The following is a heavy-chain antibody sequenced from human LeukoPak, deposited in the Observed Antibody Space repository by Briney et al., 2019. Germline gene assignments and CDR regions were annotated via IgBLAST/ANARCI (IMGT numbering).Heavy chain of an antibody. D-gene: IGHD3-9*01. CDR1: GFTVSSNY. Sequence: GGSLRLSCAASGFTVSSNYMSWVRQAPGKGLEWVSVIYSGGSTYYADSVKGRFTISRDNSKNTLYLQMNSLGAEDTAVYYCARVAGTIFSIPDWGQGTLVTVSS. J-gene: IGHJ4*02. CDR3: ARVAGTIFSIPD. CDR2: IYSGGST. V-gene: IGHV3-66*01.